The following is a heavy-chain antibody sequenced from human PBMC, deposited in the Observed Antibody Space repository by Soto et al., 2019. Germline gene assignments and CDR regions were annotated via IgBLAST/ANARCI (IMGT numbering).Heavy chain of an antibody. Sequence: GGSLRLSCAASGFTFSSYSMNWVRQAPGKGLEWVSSISSSSSYIYYADSVKGRFTISRDNAKNSLYLQMNSLRAEDTAVYYCARDPRIQLWTKKGFFDYWGQGTLVTVSS. V-gene: IGHV3-21*01. CDR3: ARDPRIQLWTKKGFFDY. CDR2: ISSSSSYI. J-gene: IGHJ4*02. D-gene: IGHD5-18*01. CDR1: GFTFSSYS.